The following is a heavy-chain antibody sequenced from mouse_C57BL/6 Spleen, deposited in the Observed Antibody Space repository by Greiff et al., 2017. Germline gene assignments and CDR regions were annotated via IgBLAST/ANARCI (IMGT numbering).Heavy chain of an antibody. D-gene: IGHD2-5*01. CDR1: GYTFTDYN. CDR3: ARFSNPYAMDY. V-gene: IGHV1-18*01. CDR2: INPNNGGT. J-gene: IGHJ4*01. Sequence: EVQLQQSGPELVKPGASVKIPCKASGYTFTDYNMDWVKQSHGKSLEWIGDINPNNGGTIYNQKFKGKATLTVDKSSSTAYMELLSLTSEDTAVYYCARFSNPYAMDYWGQGTSVTVSS.